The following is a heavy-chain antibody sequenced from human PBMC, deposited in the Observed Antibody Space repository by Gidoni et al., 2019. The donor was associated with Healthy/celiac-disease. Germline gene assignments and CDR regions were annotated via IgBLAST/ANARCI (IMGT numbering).Heavy chain of an antibody. CDR3: ASIYDTHTADFDY. J-gene: IGHJ4*02. CDR1: GFTFSSYE. Sequence: EVQLVESGGGLVQPGGSLSLSCAASGFTFSSYEMNWVRQDPGKGLEWVSYISSSGSTIYYADSVKGRFTISRDNAKNSLYLQMNSLRAEDTAVYYCASIYDTHTADFDYWGQGTLVTVSS. D-gene: IGHD3-9*01. CDR2: ISSSGSTI. V-gene: IGHV3-48*03.